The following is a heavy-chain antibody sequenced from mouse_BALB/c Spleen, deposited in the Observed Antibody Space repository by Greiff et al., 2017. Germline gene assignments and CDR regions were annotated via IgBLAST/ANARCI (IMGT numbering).Heavy chain of an antibody. CDR2: ILPGSGST. V-gene: IGHV1-9*01. D-gene: IGHD4-1*01. CDR3: ARSEGNYEGALTGTFAY. CDR1: GYTFRSYW. J-gene: IGHJ3*01. Sequence: QVQLQQSGAELMKPGASVKISCKATGYTFRSYWIEWVKQRPGHGLEWIGEILPGSGSTNYNEKFKGKATFTADTSSNTAYMQLSSLTSEDSAVYYCARSEGNYEGALTGTFAYWGQGTLVTVSA.